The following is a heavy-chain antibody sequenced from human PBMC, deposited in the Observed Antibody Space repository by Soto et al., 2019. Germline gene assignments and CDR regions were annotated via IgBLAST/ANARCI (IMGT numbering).Heavy chain of an antibody. V-gene: IGHV1-2*02. CDR3: AKDARDTGGNSGIDY. Sequence: ASVKVSCKASGFTFTGHYIHWVRQAPGQGLEWMGWINPNSGGTRYAQKFQGRVTMTRDTSITTAYMELNSLRVEDTALYYCAKDARDTGGNSGIDYWGQGTLVTVSS. CDR1: GFTFTGHY. D-gene: IGHD2-21*02. CDR2: INPNSGGT. J-gene: IGHJ4*02.